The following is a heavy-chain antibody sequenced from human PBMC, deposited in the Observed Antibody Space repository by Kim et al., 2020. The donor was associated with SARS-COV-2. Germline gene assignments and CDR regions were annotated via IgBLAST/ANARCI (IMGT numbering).Heavy chain of an antibody. D-gene: IGHD3-16*01. J-gene: IGHJ4*02. CDR1: GCTFSSYA. V-gene: IGHV1-69*13. CDR2: IIPIFGTA. Sequence: SVKVSCKASGCTFSSYAISWVRQAPGQGLEWMGGIIPIFGTANYAQKFQGRVTITADESTSTAYMELSSLRSEDTAVYYCARVPREGDYFDYWGQGTLVTVSS. CDR3: ARVPREGDYFDY.